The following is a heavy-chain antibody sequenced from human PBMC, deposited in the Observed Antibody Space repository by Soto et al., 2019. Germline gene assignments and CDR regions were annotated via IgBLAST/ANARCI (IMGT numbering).Heavy chain of an antibody. V-gene: IGHV4-4*07. CDR2: IFSSGST. CDR1: GGSINTFY. Sequence: ETLSLTCTVSGGSINTFYWSWVRQPAGKGLEWIGRIFSSGSTSFNPSLESRVAMSVDTSKNYFSLNLSSVTAADMAVYYCAREGSYSAYNFAHGIQLWSFDFWGQGALVTVSS. J-gene: IGHJ4*02. CDR3: AREGSYSAYNFAHGIQLWSFDF. D-gene: IGHD5-12*01.